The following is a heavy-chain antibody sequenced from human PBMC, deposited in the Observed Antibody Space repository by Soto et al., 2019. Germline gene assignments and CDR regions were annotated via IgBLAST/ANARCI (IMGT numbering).Heavy chain of an antibody. D-gene: IGHD4-17*01. CDR2: ISAYNGNT. J-gene: IGHJ4*02. CDR3: ARDVSPGPATVTTSYNY. CDR1: GYTFTSYG. V-gene: IGHV1-18*01. Sequence: QVQLVQSGAEVKKPGASVKVSCKASGYTFTSYGISWVRQAPGQGLEWMGWISAYNGNTNYAQKLQGRVTMTIDTSXSXDYMELRSLRSDDTAVYYCARDVSPGPATVTTSYNYWGQGTLVTVSS.